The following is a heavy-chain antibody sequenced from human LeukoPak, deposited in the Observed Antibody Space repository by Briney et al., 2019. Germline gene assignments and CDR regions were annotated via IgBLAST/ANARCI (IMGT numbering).Heavy chain of an antibody. D-gene: IGHD2-21*01. CDR1: GFMFSDYG. CDR3: AKDGPYCGGITCYFRYFDL. J-gene: IGHJ2*01. CDR2: ISNDGSII. V-gene: IGHV3-30*18. Sequence: GGSLRLSWAASGFMFSDYGMHWVRQAPGKGLEWVAVISNDGSIIYYADSVKGRFTISRDNSKNTLHLQMNSLRPDDTAVYYCAKDGPYCGGITCYFRYFDLWGRGTLVTVSS.